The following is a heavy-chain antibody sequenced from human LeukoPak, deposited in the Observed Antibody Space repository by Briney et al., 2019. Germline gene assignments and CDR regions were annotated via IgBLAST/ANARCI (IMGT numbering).Heavy chain of an antibody. Sequence: SETLSLTCTVSGDSIRSTSYYWGWIRQPPGKGLEWIGSMYYSGSTYYNPSLKSRVTISLDTSKNQFSLKLSSVTAADTAVYYCAREYKWGYVWGSYCYVFDAFDIWGQGTMVTVSS. J-gene: IGHJ3*02. V-gene: IGHV4-39*07. CDR3: AREYKWGYVWGSYCYVFDAFDI. D-gene: IGHD3-16*01. CDR1: GDSIRSTSYY. CDR2: MYYSGST.